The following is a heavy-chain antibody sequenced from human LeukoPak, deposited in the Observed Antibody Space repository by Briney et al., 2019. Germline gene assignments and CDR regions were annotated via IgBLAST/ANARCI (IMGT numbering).Heavy chain of an antibody. J-gene: IGHJ6*02. CDR2: INPNSGGT. CDR3: ARETTLYYGMDV. CDR1: GGTFSSYA. V-gene: IGHV1-2*02. D-gene: IGHD1-7*01. Sequence: ASVKVSCKASGGTFSSYAISWVRQAPGQGLEWMGWINPNSGGTNYAQKFQGRVTMTRDTSISTAYMELSRLRSDDTAVYYCARETTLYYGMDVWGQGTTVTVSS.